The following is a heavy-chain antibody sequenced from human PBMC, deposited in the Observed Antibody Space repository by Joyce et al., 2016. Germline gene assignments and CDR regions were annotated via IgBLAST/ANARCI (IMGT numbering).Heavy chain of an antibody. J-gene: IGHJ6*02. D-gene: IGHD3-10*01. Sequence: HLQESGPGLVKPSETLSLTCTISGDSFSDTSYYWSWIRQPPGRGLEWFGFSYNSEPTHYNPSLGGRLSISAGAAKKQFSLRLTSVTSADTAVYYCATSLPSRVGGFQFFGLDVWGQGTTVIVS. CDR2: SYNSEPT. V-gene: IGHV4-61*01. CDR3: ATSLPSRVGGFQFFGLDV. CDR1: GDSFSDTSYY.